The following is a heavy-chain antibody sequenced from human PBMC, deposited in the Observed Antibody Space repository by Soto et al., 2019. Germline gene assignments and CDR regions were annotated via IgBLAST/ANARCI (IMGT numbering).Heavy chain of an antibody. CDR1: GGTFSSYT. Sequence: ASVKVSCKASGGTFSSYTISWVRQAPGQGLEWMGRISPILGIANYAQNFQGRVTITADKSTSTAYMELSSLRSEDTAVYYCARDDSRGGYNPAFDYWGQGTLVTVSS. J-gene: IGHJ4*02. V-gene: IGHV1-69*04. CDR3: ARDDSRGGYNPAFDY. CDR2: ISPILGIA. D-gene: IGHD5-12*01.